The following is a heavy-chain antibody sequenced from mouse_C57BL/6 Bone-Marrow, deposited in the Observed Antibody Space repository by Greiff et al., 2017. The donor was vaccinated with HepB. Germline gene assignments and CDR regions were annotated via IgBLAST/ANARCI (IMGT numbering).Heavy chain of an antibody. CDR3: ARSLHYYGSSPFAMDY. V-gene: IGHV1-26*01. D-gene: IGHD1-1*01. J-gene: IGHJ4*01. CDR1: GYTFTDYY. CDR2: INPNNGGT. Sequence: VQLQQSGPELVKPGASVKISCKASGYTFTDYYMNWVKQSHGKSLEWIGDINPNNGGTSYNQKFKGKATLTVDKSSSTAYMELRSLTSEDSAVYYCARSLHYYGSSPFAMDYWGQGTSVTVSS.